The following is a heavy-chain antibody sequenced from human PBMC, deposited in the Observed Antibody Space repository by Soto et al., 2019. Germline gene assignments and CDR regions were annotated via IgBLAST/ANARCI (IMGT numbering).Heavy chain of an antibody. Sequence: QLRLQESGPGLVKPSETLSLTSTVSGGSITSNNYYWGWIRQPPGKGLEWIGSIYYNGNPYDNPSLKSRVPLSVDTSKSQLSLRLSSVTAADTAVYYFARLLHDSSGYYYFDYWGQGTLVTVSS. D-gene: IGHD3-22*01. V-gene: IGHV4-39*01. CDR2: IYYNGNP. CDR3: ARLLHDSSGYYYFDY. CDR1: GGSITSNNYY. J-gene: IGHJ4*02.